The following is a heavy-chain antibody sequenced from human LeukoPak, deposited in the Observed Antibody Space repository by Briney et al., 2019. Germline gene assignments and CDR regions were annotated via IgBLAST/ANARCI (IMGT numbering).Heavy chain of an antibody. J-gene: IGHJ4*02. CDR2: ISGSGGAS. V-gene: IGHV3-23*01. D-gene: IGHD3-10*01. CDR3: ARGGVDYYGSGTYYLMYYFDY. CDR1: GFTFSSYW. Sequence: GGSLRLSCAASGFTFSSYWMSWVRQAPGKGLEWVSGISGSGGASYYADSVKGRFTISRDDSHNTLYLQMNSLRAEDTAVYFCARGGVDYYGSGTYYLMYYFDYWGQGALVTVSS.